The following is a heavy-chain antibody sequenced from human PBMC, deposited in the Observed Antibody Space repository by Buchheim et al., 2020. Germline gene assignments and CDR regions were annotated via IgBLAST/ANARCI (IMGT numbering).Heavy chain of an antibody. CDR1: GGSFSGYY. Sequence: QVQLQQWGAGLLRPSETLSLTCAVYGGSFSGYYWSWIRQPPGKGLEWIGEINHSGSTNYNPSLKSRVTISVDTSKNQFSLKLSSVTAADTAMYYCARHPTYSYGIIDYWGQGTL. V-gene: IGHV4-34*01. J-gene: IGHJ4*02. CDR3: ARHPTYSYGIIDY. CDR2: INHSGST. D-gene: IGHD5-18*01.